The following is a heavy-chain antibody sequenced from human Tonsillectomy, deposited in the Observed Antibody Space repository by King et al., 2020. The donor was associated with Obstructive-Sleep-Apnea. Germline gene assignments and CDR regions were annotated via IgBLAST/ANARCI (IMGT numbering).Heavy chain of an antibody. CDR3: AKGSSSWYPDYFDY. D-gene: IGHD6-13*01. V-gene: IGHV4-34*04. Sequence: VQLQQGGAGLLKPSETLSLICSVVGGSFSDYYWSLIGQPPGKGLEWLWEINQSGNTNNNPSLKSRATISVDTSKNQFSLKLCSVTAADTAMYYCAKGSSSWYPDYFDYWGQGTLVTVSS. J-gene: IGHJ4*02. CDR1: GGSFSDYY. CDR2: INQSGNT.